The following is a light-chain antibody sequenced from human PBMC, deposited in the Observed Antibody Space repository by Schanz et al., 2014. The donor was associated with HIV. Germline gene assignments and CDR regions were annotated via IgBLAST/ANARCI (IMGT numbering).Light chain of an antibody. CDR2: GAS. CDR1: QSVSSN. J-gene: IGKJ1*01. V-gene: IGKV3-20*01. Sequence: EIVLTQSPDTLSLSPGERATLSCRASQSVSSNLAWYQQKPGQTPRLLIYGASSRATGIPDRFSGSGSGTDFTLTISRLEPEDFAVYYCQQSGSSLRTFGQGTKVEIK. CDR3: QQSGSSLRT.